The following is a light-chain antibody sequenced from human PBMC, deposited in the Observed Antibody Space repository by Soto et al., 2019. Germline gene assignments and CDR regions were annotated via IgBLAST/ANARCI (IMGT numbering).Light chain of an antibody. CDR3: QQAHSFPVT. CDR1: QDITRW. Sequence: DIQMTQSPSSVSAVVGDRVTITCRASQDITRWLAWYQQHPGRALKLLIYAASTMQGGVPSRFTGSRSGTDFTLAIITLQSEEFAVEYGQQAHSFPVTFVQGTRLEI. CDR2: AAS. V-gene: IGKV1-12*01. J-gene: IGKJ5*01.